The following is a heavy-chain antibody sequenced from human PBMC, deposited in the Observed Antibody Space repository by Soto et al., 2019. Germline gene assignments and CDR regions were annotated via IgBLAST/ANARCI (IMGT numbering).Heavy chain of an antibody. CDR1: GFTVSSNY. CDR3: AREVPAAMFWEKLYVPPTTSDYGMDV. J-gene: IGHJ6*02. Sequence: GGSLRLSCAASGFTVSSNYMSWVRQAPGKGLEWVSVIYSGGSTYYADSVKGRFTISRDNSKNTLYLQMNSLRAEDTAVYYCAREVPAAMFWEKLYVPPTTSDYGMDVWGQGTTVTVSS. V-gene: IGHV3-66*01. CDR2: IYSGGST. D-gene: IGHD2-2*01.